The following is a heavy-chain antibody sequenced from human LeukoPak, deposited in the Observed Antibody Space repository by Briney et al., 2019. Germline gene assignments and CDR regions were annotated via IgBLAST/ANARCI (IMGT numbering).Heavy chain of an antibody. J-gene: IGHJ5*02. Sequence: ASVKVSCKASGYTFTGYYMHWVRQAPGQGLEWMGWINPNSGGTNYAQKFQGRVSMTRDTSISTAYMELSRLRSDDTAVYYCARDTVADTYYDFWSGYYDGTCFDPWGQGTLVTVSS. CDR1: GYTFTGYY. CDR2: INPNSGGT. D-gene: IGHD3-3*01. V-gene: IGHV1-2*02. CDR3: ARDTVADTYYDFWSGYYDGTCFDP.